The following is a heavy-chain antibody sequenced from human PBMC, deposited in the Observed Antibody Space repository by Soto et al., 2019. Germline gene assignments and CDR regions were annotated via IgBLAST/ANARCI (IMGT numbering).Heavy chain of an antibody. J-gene: IGHJ5*02. CDR3: ARGDWELPPWFDP. D-gene: IGHD1-26*01. CDR2: IYYSGST. Sequence: ASETLSLTCTVSGGSISSGGYYWSWIRQHPGKGLEWIGYIYYSGSTYYNPSLKSRVTISVGTSKNQFSLKLSSVTAADTAVYYCARGDWELPPWFDPWGQGTLVTVSS. V-gene: IGHV4-31*03. CDR1: GGSISSGGYY.